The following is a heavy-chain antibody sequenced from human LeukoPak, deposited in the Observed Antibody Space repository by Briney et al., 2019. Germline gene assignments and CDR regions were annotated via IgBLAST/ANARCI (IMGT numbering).Heavy chain of an antibody. J-gene: IGHJ4*02. Sequence: SETLSLTCSVSGGSVSSGSCLWSWIRQPPGKGLEWIGFINFSGSTSYNPSLKSRVTILGDTSKNQFSLRLSSVTAADTAVYYCARSWSAGNYGNFDYWGQGTLVTVSS. D-gene: IGHD3-9*01. CDR1: GGSVSSGSCL. CDR2: INFSGST. CDR3: ARSWSAGNYGNFDY. V-gene: IGHV4-61*01.